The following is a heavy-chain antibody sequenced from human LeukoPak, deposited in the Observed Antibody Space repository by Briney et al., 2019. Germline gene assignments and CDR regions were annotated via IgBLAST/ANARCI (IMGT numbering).Heavy chain of an antibody. V-gene: IGHV2-5*02. J-gene: IGHJ5*02. CDR2: IYSDDDK. CDR3: AHRGKYLTWFDP. Sequence: SGPTLVKPTQTLTLTCTFSGFSRTNSAVGVGWIRKPPGQALEWLALIYSDDDKRYNPSLKTRLSITKDTSKNQVVLTMTNVDLVDTATYFCAHRGKYLTWFDPWGQGTLVIVSS. D-gene: IGHD2/OR15-2a*01. CDR1: GFSRTNSAVG.